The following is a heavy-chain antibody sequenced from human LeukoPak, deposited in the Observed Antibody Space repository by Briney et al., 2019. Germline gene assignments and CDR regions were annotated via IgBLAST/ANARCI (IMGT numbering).Heavy chain of an antibody. Sequence: GGSLRLSCVASGFSFCTYDVNGVRQAPGKGLEWVSYLSSTGGTRYYANSVKGRFTISRDDAKNSLYLQISSLRAEDTAVYYCASAARPKLRFFDFDYWGQGTLLTVSS. V-gene: IGHV3-48*01. CDR3: ASAARPKLRFFDFDY. CDR1: GFSFCTYD. J-gene: IGHJ4*02. D-gene: IGHD3-3*01. CDR2: LSSTGGTR.